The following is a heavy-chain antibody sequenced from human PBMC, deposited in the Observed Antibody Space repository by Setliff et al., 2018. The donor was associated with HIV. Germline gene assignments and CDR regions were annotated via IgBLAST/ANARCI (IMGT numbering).Heavy chain of an antibody. V-gene: IGHV3-23*01. D-gene: IGHD6-13*01. CDR2: IGAVGTPT. CDR1: GFTFSTYA. J-gene: IGHJ4*02. CDR3: ARGGFGTGLDY. Sequence: GGSLRLSCAASGFTFSTYAMGWVRQAAGKGLEWVSTIGAVGTPTHYAESVKGRFTISRDNAKNTVYLQMNSLRTEDTAVYYCARGGFGTGLDYWGLGALVTVSS.